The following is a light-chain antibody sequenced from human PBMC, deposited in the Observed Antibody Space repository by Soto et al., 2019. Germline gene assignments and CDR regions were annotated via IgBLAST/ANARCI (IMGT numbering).Light chain of an antibody. CDR1: QGISNY. CDR2: AAA. V-gene: IGKV1-27*01. J-gene: IGKJ1*01. Sequence: DIQMTQSPSSLSASVGDRVTITCRASQGISNYLAWYQQKPGNVPKLLIYAAATLQSGVPSRFSGSGSGTDFTLTISSLQTEDGATYYCQKYNSAPWTFGQGTKVEIK. CDR3: QKYNSAPWT.